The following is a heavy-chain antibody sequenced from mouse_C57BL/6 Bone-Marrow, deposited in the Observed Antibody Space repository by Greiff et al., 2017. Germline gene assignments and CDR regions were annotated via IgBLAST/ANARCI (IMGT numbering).Heavy chain of an antibody. CDR2: IDPSDSYT. CDR1: GYTFTRYW. J-gene: IGHJ4*01. Sequence: QVQLQQPGAELVMPGASVKLSCKASGYTFTRYWMHWVKQRPGQGLEWIGEIDPSDSYTNYNQKFKGKSTLTVDKSSSTAYMQISILASADSAVYYCARGGYYAMDYWGQGTSVTVSS. CDR3: ARGGYYAMDY. V-gene: IGHV1-69*01.